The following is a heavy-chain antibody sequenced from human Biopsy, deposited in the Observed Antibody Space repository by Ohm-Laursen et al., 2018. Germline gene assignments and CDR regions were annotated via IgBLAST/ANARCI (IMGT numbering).Heavy chain of an antibody. J-gene: IGHJ6*02. CDR2: TNHSGRT. Sequence: SETLSLTCAVYGESFNGYYWSWIRQTPGKGLEWIGETNHSGRTNYNPSLKSRVTISVDTSKNQFSLKVRSATAADTAVYYCVRGVDYYDPYHYYALDVWGQGTTVTVSS. CDR1: GESFNGYY. D-gene: IGHD3-22*01. V-gene: IGHV4-34*01. CDR3: VRGVDYYDPYHYYALDV.